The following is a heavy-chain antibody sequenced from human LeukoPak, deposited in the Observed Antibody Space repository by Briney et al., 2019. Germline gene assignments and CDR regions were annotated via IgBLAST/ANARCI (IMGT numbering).Heavy chain of an antibody. J-gene: IGHJ6*03. CDR3: ARESDDYGVLTGGDVLDIDV. V-gene: IGHV3-21*01. CDR1: GFTFSTYS. Sequence: PGGSLRLSCAASGFTFSTYSMHWVRQAPGKGLEWVASISGSSGYIFYADSVKGRFTISRDNAKNSLYLQMNSLRAEDAGVYYCARESDDYGVLTGGDVLDIDVWGKGTTVTVSS. D-gene: IGHD4-17*01. CDR2: ISGSSGYI.